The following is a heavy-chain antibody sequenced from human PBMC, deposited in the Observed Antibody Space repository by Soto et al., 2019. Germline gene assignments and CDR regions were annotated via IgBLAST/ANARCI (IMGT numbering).Heavy chain of an antibody. CDR3: ARAGRLGPGRSTD. D-gene: IGHD2-2*01. J-gene: IGHJ4*02. CDR2: ISSSSSYI. V-gene: IGHV3-21*01. Sequence: GGSLRLSCAASGFTFSSYSMNWVRRAPGKGLEWVSSISSSSSYIYYADSVKGRFTISRDNAKDSLYLQMNSLRAEDTAVYYCARAGRLGPGRSTDWGQGTLVTVSS. CDR1: GFTFSSYS.